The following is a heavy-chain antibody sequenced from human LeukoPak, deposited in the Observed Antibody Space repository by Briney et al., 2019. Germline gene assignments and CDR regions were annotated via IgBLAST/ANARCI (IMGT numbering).Heavy chain of an antibody. D-gene: IGHD6-19*01. J-gene: IGHJ4*02. CDR2: ISSSGITI. CDR1: GFTFSDYY. V-gene: IGHV3-11*01. Sequence: GVSLRLSCAASGFTFSDYYMSWIRQAPGKGLEWVSYISSSGITIYYADSVKGRCTISRDNAKNSLYLQMNSLRAEDTAVYYCARGKIAVAGSLDYWGQGTLVTVSS. CDR3: ARGKIAVAGSLDY.